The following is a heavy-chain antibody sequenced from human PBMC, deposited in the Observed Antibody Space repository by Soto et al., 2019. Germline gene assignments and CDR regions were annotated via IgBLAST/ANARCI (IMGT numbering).Heavy chain of an antibody. Sequence: QVQLVQSGAEVKKPGASVKVSCKASGYTFTGYYMHWVRQAPGQGLEWMGWINPNSGGTNYAQKFQGWVTMTRDTSISTAYMELSRLRSDDTAVYYCATTSSANTAMVSDAFDIWGQGTMVTVSS. J-gene: IGHJ3*02. CDR2: INPNSGGT. CDR1: GYTFTGYY. CDR3: ATTSSANTAMVSDAFDI. V-gene: IGHV1-2*04. D-gene: IGHD5-18*01.